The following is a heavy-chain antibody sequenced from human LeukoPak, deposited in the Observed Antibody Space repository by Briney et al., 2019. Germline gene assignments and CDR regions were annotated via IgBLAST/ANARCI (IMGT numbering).Heavy chain of an antibody. CDR1: GYTFTAYY. D-gene: IGHD2-2*01. Sequence: GASVKVSCKASGYTFTAYYVHWVRQAPGQGLEWMGYMVPSSGVSHYSQKFQGRVTMTRDTSTSTAYLELSGLTSDDTAVYYCSTEDKYCTSTTCGDFWGQGTLVTVSS. J-gene: IGHJ4*02. CDR3: STEDKYCTSTTCGDF. CDR2: MVPSSGVS. V-gene: IGHV1-2*02.